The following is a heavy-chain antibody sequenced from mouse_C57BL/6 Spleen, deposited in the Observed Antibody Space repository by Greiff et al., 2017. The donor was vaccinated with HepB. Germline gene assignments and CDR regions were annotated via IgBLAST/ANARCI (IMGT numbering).Heavy chain of an antibody. D-gene: IGHD1-1*01. V-gene: IGHV1-81*01. Sequence: QVQLQQSGAELARPGASVKLSCKASGYTFTSYGISWVKQRTGQGLEWIGEIYPRSGNTYYNEKFKGKATLTADKSSSTAYMELRSLTSEDSAVYFCAREEFYYGSSLYYFDYWGQGTTLTVSS. CDR3: AREEFYYGSSLYYFDY. CDR2: IYPRSGNT. CDR1: GYTFTSYG. J-gene: IGHJ2*01.